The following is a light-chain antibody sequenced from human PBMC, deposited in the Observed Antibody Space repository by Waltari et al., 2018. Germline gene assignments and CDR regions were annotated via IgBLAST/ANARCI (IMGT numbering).Light chain of an antibody. J-gene: IGLJ3*02. Sequence: QSALPQPGAVSVAPGQSITISCTGTPTEVRCYVSVSWYQHYPGEAPKLILYDVANRPSGVAKRFSGSKSGSTASLTISGLQAEDEALYYCTSKTTSNTLVFGGGTKVTVL. CDR2: DVA. V-gene: IGLV2-14*03. CDR3: TSKTTSNTLV. CDR1: PTEVRCYVS.